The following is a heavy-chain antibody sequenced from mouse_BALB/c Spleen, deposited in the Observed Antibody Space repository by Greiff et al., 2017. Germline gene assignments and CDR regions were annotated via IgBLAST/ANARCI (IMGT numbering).Heavy chain of an antibody. J-gene: IGHJ3*01. D-gene: IGHD1-1*01. CDR2: IWAGGST. CDR3: ARGQYGSSLAWFAY. Sequence: VQLQQSGPGLVAPSQSLSITCTVSGFSLTSYGVHWVRQPPGKGLEWLGVIWAGGSTNYNSALMSRLSISKDNSKSQVFLKMNSLQTDDTAMYYCARGQYGSSLAWFAYWGQGTLVTVSA. CDR1: GFSLTSYG. V-gene: IGHV2-9*02.